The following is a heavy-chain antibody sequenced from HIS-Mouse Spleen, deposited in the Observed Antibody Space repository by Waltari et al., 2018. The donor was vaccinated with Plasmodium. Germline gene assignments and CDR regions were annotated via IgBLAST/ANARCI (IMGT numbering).Heavy chain of an antibody. CDR2: INPSGGST. D-gene: IGHD2-8*01. CDR1: GYTFTSYY. V-gene: IGHV1-46*03. Sequence: QVQLVQSGAEVKKPGASVKVSCKASGYTFTSYYMHWVRQAPGQGLEWMGIINPSGGSTSYAQKFQGRVTMTRDTSTSTVYMELSSLRSEDTAVYYCARDRRYCTNGVCYGGAFDIWGQGTMVTVSS. CDR3: ARDRRYCTNGVCYGGAFDI. J-gene: IGHJ3*02.